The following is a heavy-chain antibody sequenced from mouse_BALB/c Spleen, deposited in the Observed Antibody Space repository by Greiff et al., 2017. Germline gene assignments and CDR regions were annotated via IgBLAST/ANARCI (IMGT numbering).Heavy chain of an antibody. J-gene: IGHJ3*01. CDR1: GYAFTNYL. D-gene: IGHD2-4*01. V-gene: IGHV1-54*01. CDR2: INPGSGGT. CDR3: RVQEKGDDYDSA. Sequence: QVQLQQSGAELVRPGTSVKVSCKASGYAFTNYLIEWVKQRPGQGLEWIGVINPGSGGTNYNEKFKGKATLTADKSSSTAYMQLSSLTSDDSAVYFCRVQEKGDDYDSAWGQGTLVTVSA.